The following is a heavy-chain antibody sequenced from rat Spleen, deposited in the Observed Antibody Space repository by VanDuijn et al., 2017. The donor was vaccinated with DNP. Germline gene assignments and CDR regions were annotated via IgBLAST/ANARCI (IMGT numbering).Heavy chain of an antibody. CDR2: ISSGGDT. Sequence: QVQLKESGPGLVQPSQTLSLTCTVSGFSLTSYTVIWVRQPPGKGLEWIAAISSGGDTYYNSALKSRLSISRDTSKSQVFLKMNSLQTEDTAMYFCASLGRDYWGQGVMVTVSS. D-gene: IGHD5-1*01. CDR1: GFSLTSYT. CDR3: ASLGRDY. V-gene: IGHV2-6*01. J-gene: IGHJ2*01.